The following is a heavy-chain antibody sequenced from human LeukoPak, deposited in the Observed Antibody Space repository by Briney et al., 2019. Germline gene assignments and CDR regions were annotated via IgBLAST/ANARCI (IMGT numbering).Heavy chain of an antibody. CDR1: GYTFTSYY. Sequence: ASVKVSCKASGYTFTSYYMHWVRQAPGQGLEWMGIINPSGGSTSYAQKFQGRVTMTRDTPTSTVYMELSSLRSEDTAVYYCARAGITIFGVEDNWFDPWGQGTLVTVSS. V-gene: IGHV1-46*01. D-gene: IGHD3-3*01. J-gene: IGHJ5*02. CDR3: ARAGITIFGVEDNWFDP. CDR2: INPSGGST.